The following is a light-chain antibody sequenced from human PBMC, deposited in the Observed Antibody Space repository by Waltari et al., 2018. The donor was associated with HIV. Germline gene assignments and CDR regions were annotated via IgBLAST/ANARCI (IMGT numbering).Light chain of an antibody. V-gene: IGKV1-9*01. CDR3: QQFNSYPYS. CDR2: AAS. CDR1: QGISSY. Sequence: DIQLTQSPSFLSASVGDRVTITCRASQGISSYLAWYQQKQGKATKLLIYAASTLQSGVQSRFSGSGSGTEFTLTISSLQPEDFATYYCQQFNSYPYSFGQGTKLEIK. J-gene: IGKJ2*03.